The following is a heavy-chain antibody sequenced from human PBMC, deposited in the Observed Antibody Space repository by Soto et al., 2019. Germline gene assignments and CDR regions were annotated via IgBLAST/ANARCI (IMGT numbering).Heavy chain of an antibody. CDR2: VKDGGST. J-gene: IGHJ4*02. D-gene: IGHD5-12*01. CDR1: GGSLTGYY. Sequence: QVQLQQWGAGLLKPSETLSLTCTVNGGSLTGYYWSWIRQPPGKGLEWIGEVKDGGSTNYSPSLRGRVSISADSYKNYFSLRLNSVTAADTAVYCCARGQEGIVATHWDQGALVTVS. CDR3: ARGQEGIVATH. V-gene: IGHV4-34*01.